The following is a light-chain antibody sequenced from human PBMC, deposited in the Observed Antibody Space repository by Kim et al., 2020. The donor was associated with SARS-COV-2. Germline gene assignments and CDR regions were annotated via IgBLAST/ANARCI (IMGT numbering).Light chain of an antibody. V-gene: IGLV6-57*04. CDR2: EDN. J-gene: IGLJ3*02. CDR1: SGSIAINY. Sequence: NFMLTQPHSVSESPGKTVTISCTRSSGSIAINYVQWYQQRPGSAPTTVIYEDNQRPSGVPDRFSGSIDSSSNSASLTISGLKTEDEADYYCQSYDSSNKWVFGGGTQLTVL. CDR3: QSYDSSNKWV.